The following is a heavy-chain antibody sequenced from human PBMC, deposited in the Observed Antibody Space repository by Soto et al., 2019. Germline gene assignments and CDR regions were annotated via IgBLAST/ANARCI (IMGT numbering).Heavy chain of an antibody. CDR2: ISHDGTDR. J-gene: IGHJ5*02. D-gene: IGHD6-19*01. CDR1: GFTFSSYG. CDR3: PKGTAVAYQWFDP. Sequence: QVELVESGGGVVQPGRSLRLSCEASGFTFSSYGMHWVRQAPGKGLEWVAAISHDGTDRYYANSVKGRFTISRDNSKNALYLQMNSLRSEDTAIYSCPKGTAVAYQWFDPWGQGTLVTVSS. V-gene: IGHV3-30*18.